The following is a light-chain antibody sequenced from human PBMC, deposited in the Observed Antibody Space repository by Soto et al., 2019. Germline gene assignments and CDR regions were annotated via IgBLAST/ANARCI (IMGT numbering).Light chain of an antibody. CDR2: GAS. V-gene: IGKV3-15*01. J-gene: IGKJ1*01. Sequence: EIVMTQSPVTLSVSPGERGTLSCRTSQSVSSNLAWYQQKPGQAPRLLIYGASTRATGIPARFSGSRSGTEFTLTISSLQSEDFAVYYCQQYNNWPWTFGQGIKVEIK. CDR1: QSVSSN. CDR3: QQYNNWPWT.